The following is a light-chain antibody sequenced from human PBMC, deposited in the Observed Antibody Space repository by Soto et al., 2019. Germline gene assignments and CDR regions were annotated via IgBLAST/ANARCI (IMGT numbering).Light chain of an antibody. CDR1: QSVSSY. CDR2: DAS. V-gene: IGKV3-11*01. CDR3: QQYASAPFS. Sequence: EIVLTQSPATLSLSPGERATLSCRASQSVSSYLAWYQQKPGQAPRLLIYDASNRATDIPARFSGSGSGTDFTLTISSLEPEDFAVYYCQQYASAPFSLGPGTKVDIK. J-gene: IGKJ3*01.